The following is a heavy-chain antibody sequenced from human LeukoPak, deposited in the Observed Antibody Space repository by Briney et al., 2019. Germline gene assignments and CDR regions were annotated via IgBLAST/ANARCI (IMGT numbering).Heavy chain of an antibody. CDR3: ARGGRYSYASFDY. Sequence: GGSLRLSCAASGFTFSSYWMHWVRQAPGKGLGWVSRINSDGSSTSYADSVKGRFTISRDNAKNTLYLQMNSLRAEDTAVYFCARGGRYSYASFDYWGQGTLVTVSS. CDR2: INSDGSST. D-gene: IGHD5-18*01. V-gene: IGHV3-74*01. CDR1: GFTFSSYW. J-gene: IGHJ4*02.